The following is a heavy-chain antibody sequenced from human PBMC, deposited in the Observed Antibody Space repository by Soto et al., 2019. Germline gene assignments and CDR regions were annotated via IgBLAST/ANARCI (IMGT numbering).Heavy chain of an antibody. V-gene: IGHV3-23*01. CDR1: GFTFSDYY. CDR2: ITASGST. J-gene: IGHJ4*02. D-gene: IGHD3-3*01. CDR3: ATELRYFEWFTRPDY. Sequence: GGSLRLSCTASGFTFSDYYMTWVRQTPGKGLEWLSAITASGSTYYTDSVMGRFTISRDNSRNMLFLDMNSLRAEDTAVYYCATELRYFEWFTRPDYWGQGTLVTVSS.